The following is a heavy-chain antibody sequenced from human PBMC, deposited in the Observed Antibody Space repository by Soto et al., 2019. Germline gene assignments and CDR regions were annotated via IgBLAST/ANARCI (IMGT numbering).Heavy chain of an antibody. D-gene: IGHD3-22*01. CDR1: GGSIRRCDHY. V-gene: IGHV4-39*01. J-gene: IGHJ1*01. CDR3: TMRHNWSYNYYAH. CDR2: IFYLGTT. Sequence: SENLPHTYTVSGGSIRRCDHYWSWIRQPPGKGLEWIGYIFYLGTTNYNPSLKSRVTISVDTSKNEFSLNLTSVTAADTAVYYCTMRHNWSYNYYAHWGPVALVTV.